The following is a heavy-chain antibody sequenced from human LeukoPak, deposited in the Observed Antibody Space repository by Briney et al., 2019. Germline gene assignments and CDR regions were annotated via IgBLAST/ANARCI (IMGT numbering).Heavy chain of an antibody. CDR2: ISNSGSNI. V-gene: IGHV3-11*04. J-gene: IGHJ4*02. CDR3: ARDTSGGVFFFDY. Sequence: PGGSLRLSCSASGFTFSDYYRSWIRQAPGKGLEWVAYISNSGSNIYYAYSGSGRFTISRDNAKNSLYVQMHSLSAEDTAVYYCARDTSGGVFFFDYWGQGTLVTVYS. D-gene: IGHD3-10*01. CDR1: GFTFSDYY.